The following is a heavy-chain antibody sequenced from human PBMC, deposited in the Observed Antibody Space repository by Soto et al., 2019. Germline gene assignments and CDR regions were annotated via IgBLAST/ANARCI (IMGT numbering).Heavy chain of an antibody. J-gene: IGHJ5*02. V-gene: IGHV4-31*03. CDR1: GGSISIGGYY. Sequence: SETLSLTCTVSGGSISIGGYYWSWILHHPGKGLEWIGYIYYSGSTYYNPSLKSRVTISVDTSKNQFSLKLSSVTAADTAVYYCARDRIVRYCSGGSCYWDNWFDPWGQGTLVTVSS. D-gene: IGHD2-15*01. CDR3: ARDRIVRYCSGGSCYWDNWFDP. CDR2: IYYSGST.